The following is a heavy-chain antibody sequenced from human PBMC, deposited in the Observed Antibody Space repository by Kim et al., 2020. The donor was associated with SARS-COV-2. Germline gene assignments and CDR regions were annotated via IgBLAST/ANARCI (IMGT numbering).Heavy chain of an antibody. J-gene: IGHJ6*02. CDR2: ISSSSSYT. D-gene: IGHD6-19*01. V-gene: IGHV3-11*06. Sequence: GGSLRLSCAASGFTFSDYYMSWIRQAPGKGLEWVSYISSSSSYTNYADSVKGRFTISRDNAKNSLYLQMNSLRAEETAVYYWARGLSSGWYVVHGGMGYYGMDVWGQGTTVTVSS. CDR1: GFTFSDYY. CDR3: ARGLSSGWYVVHGGMGYYGMDV.